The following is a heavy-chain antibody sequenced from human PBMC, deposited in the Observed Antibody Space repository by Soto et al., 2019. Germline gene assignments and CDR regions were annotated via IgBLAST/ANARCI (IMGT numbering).Heavy chain of an antibody. CDR1: GFAFNNYA. J-gene: IGHJ4*02. CDR3: AKERAARGTDY. Sequence: EVQLLDSGGGLVQPGVSLRLYCAASGFAFNNYAMTWVRQAPGKGLEWVSTISNNGFTTYYADSVKGRFTISRDNSMHTVYLQMSSLRAEDTALYYCAKERAARGTDYRGQGTLVTVSS. D-gene: IGHD3-16*01. V-gene: IGHV3-23*01. CDR2: ISNNGFTT.